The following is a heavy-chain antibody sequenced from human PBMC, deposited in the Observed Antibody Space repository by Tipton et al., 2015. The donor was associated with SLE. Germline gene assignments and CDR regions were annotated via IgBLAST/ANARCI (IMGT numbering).Heavy chain of an antibody. CDR1: GFTFSSYS. CDR2: ISSSSSYI. D-gene: IGHD3-10*01. J-gene: IGHJ5*02. Sequence: SLRFSCAASGFTFSSYSMNWVRQAPGKGLEWVSSISSSSSYIYYADSVKGRFTISRDNAKNSLYLQMNSLRAEDTAVYYCAREVTMVRDWFDPWGQGTLVAVSS. V-gene: IGHV3-21*03. CDR3: AREVTMVRDWFDP.